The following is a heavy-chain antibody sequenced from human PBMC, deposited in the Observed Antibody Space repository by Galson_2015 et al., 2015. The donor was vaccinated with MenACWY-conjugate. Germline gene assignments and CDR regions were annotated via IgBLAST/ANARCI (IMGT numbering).Heavy chain of an antibody. Sequence: SVKVSRKASGYTFTSYAVHWVRQAPGQRLEWMGWIDAGNGRTKYSQKLQDRVTMTTDTSTTTAYMELRSLRSDDTAVYYCARGEQWLNFDYWGQGTLVTVSS. D-gene: IGHD6-19*01. V-gene: IGHV1-3*01. CDR1: GYTFTSYA. CDR2: IDAGNGRT. CDR3: ARGEQWLNFDY. J-gene: IGHJ4*02.